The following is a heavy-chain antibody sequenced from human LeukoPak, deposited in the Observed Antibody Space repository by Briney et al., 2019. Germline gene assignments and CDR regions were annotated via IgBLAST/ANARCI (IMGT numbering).Heavy chain of an antibody. CDR3: TRDEHKGSATFNY. Sequence: SVKVSCKASGGIFRSAAMSWVRQAPRQGLEWVGHIILMFGTTTYAQKFQGRVTVTADESTRTVYMELNSLTSDDTAIYYCTRDEHKGSATFNYWGQGTLVIVSS. CDR2: IILMFGTT. CDR1: GGIFRSAA. J-gene: IGHJ4*02. D-gene: IGHD3-10*01. V-gene: IGHV1-69*13.